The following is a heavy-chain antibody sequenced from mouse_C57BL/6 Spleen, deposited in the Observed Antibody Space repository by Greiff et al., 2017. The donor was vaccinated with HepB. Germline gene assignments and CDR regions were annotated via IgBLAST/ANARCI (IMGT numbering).Heavy chain of an antibody. J-gene: IGHJ3*01. D-gene: IGHD2-4*01. CDR3: TRGKKNCDYDEGFAY. Sequence: EVKLLESGTVLARPGASVKMSCKTSGYTFTSYWMHWVKQRPGQGLEWIGAIYPGNSDTSYNQKFKGKAKLTAVTSASTAYMELSSLTNEASAVYYCTRGKKNCDYDEGFAYWGQGTLVTVSA. CDR1: GYTFTSYW. V-gene: IGHV1-5*01. CDR2: IYPGNSDT.